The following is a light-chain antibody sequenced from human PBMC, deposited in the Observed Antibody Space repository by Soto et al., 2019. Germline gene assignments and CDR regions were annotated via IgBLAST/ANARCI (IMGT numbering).Light chain of an antibody. CDR1: RSNIGINA. CDR2: ANN. Sequence: QSVLTQPPSVSGTPGQRVSISCSGSRSNIGINAVDWYHQLPGTAPKVLIYANNQRPSGVPDRFSSSKSGTSASLAINGLQSDDEAHYYCAAWDDSLNGLVFGGGTRVTVL. CDR3: AAWDDSLNGLV. V-gene: IGLV1-44*01. J-gene: IGLJ2*01.